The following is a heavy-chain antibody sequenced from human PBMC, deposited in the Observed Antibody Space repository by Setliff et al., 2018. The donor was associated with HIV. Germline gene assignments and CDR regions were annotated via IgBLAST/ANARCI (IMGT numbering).Heavy chain of an antibody. CDR2: IRTKANSYAT. Sequence: GGSLRLSCAASGFSFSNSAMHWVRQASGKGLEWVGRIRTKANSYATAYGAAVKGRFTISRDDSKNTAYLQMNSLKTEDTAVYFCTRLGPSDYCGGGNCYYDYWGQGTLVTVSS. J-gene: IGHJ4*02. D-gene: IGHD2-15*01. V-gene: IGHV3-73*01. CDR1: GFSFSNSA. CDR3: TRLGPSDYCGGGNCYYDY.